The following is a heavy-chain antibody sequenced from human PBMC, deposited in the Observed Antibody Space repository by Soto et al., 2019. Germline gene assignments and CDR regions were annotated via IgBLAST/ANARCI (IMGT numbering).Heavy chain of an antibody. CDR3: ARGPPGPGSGMVDY. V-gene: IGHV4-61*01. CDR2: IYYSGST. CDR1: GGSVSSGSYY. J-gene: IGHJ4*02. Sequence: SETLSLTCTVSGGSVSSGSYYWSWIRQPPGEGLEWIGYIYYSGSTNYNPSLKSRVTISVDTSKNQFSLKLSSVTAADTAVYYCARGPPGPGSGMVDYWGQGTLVTVSS. D-gene: IGHD3-10*01.